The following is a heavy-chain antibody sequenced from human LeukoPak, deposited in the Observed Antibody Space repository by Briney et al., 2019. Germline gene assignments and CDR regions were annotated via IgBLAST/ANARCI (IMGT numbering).Heavy chain of an antibody. Sequence: GGSLRLSCAASGFTFSSHTMSWVRQAPGKGLEWVSSISSSTTYTYYADSVKGRFTISRDNAKNSLYLQMNSLRAEDTAVYYCVGGWELPDAFDYWGLGTLVTVSS. CDR2: ISSSTTYT. CDR3: VGGWELPDAFDY. CDR1: GFTFSSHT. V-gene: IGHV3-21*01. D-gene: IGHD1-26*01. J-gene: IGHJ4*02.